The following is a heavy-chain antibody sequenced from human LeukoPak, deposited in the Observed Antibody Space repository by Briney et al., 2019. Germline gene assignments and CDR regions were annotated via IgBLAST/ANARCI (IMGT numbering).Heavy chain of an antibody. D-gene: IGHD5-18*01. CDR2: ISGSGGST. V-gene: IGHV3-23*01. J-gene: IGHJ6*03. Sequence: GGSLRLSCAASGFTFSSYAMSWVRQAPGKGLEWVSAISGSGGSTYYADSVKGRFTISRDNSKNTLYLQMNSLRAEDTAVYYCARWGYSYGYYYYYYMDVWGKGTTVTVSS. CDR1: GFTFSSYA. CDR3: ARWGYSYGYYYYYYMDV.